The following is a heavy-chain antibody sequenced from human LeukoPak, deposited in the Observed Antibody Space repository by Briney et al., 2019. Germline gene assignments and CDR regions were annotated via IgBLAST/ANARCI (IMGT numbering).Heavy chain of an antibody. CDR1: GYTFTSYG. CDR3: ARSNRRDGYNDY. Sequence: ASVTVSCKASGYTFTSYGISWVRQAPGQGLEWMGWISAYNGNTNYAQKPQGRVTMTTDTSTSTAYMELRSLRADDTAVYYCARSNRRDGYNDYWGQGTLVTVSS. CDR2: ISAYNGNT. J-gene: IGHJ4*02. V-gene: IGHV1-18*01. D-gene: IGHD5-24*01.